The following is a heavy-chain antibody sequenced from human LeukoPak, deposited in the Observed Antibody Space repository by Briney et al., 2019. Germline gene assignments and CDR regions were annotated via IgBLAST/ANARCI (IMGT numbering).Heavy chain of an antibody. CDR2: ISSSSSYI. D-gene: IGHD3-3*01. J-gene: IGHJ4*02. CDR1: GFTFSSYS. CDR3: ARDPYDFWSGYSGVPPDY. Sequence: GGSLRLSCAASGFTFSSYSMNWVRQAPGKGLEWVSSISSSSSYIYYADSVKGRFTISRDNAKNSLYLQMNSLRAEDTAVYYCARDPYDFWSGYSGVPPDYWGQGTLVTVSS. V-gene: IGHV3-21*01.